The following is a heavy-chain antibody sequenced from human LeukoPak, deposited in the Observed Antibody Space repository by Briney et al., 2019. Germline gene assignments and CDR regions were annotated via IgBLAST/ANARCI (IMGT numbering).Heavy chain of an antibody. CDR1: GFTLSSYA. D-gene: IGHD3-22*01. J-gene: IGHJ4*02. Sequence: GRSLRLSCAASGFTLSSYAMHWVRQAPGKGLEWVAVISYDGSNKYYADSVKGGFTISRDNSKNTLYLQMNSLRAEDTAVYYCARDGRGYDSSGYYYVDYWGQGTLVTVSS. CDR3: ARDGRGYDSSGYYYVDY. CDR2: ISYDGSNK. V-gene: IGHV3-30*01.